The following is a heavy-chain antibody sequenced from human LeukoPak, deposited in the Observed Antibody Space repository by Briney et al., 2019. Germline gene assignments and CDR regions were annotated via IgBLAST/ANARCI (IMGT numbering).Heavy chain of an antibody. CDR3: ARRFDH. J-gene: IGHJ4*02. Sequence: GGTLRLSCAASGFTFSSHGMNWVRQAPGKGLEWVSGIDSGSNNIHYADSVKGRFTISRDDAKNSLYLQMDSLRAEDTAVYYCARRFDHWGQGTLVTVSS. CDR1: GFTFSSHG. V-gene: IGHV3-48*01. CDR2: IDSGSNNI.